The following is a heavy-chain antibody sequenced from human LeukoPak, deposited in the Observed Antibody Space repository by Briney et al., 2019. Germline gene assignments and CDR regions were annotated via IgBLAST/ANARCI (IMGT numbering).Heavy chain of an antibody. J-gene: IGHJ4*02. V-gene: IGHV3-23*01. CDR1: GFTFSSYA. D-gene: IGHD6-25*01. CDR2: ISGSGGST. Sequence: GGSLRLSCAASGFTFSSYAMSWVRQAPGKGLEWVSAISGSGGSTYYADSVKGRFTISRDNSKKTLFLQMNSLRAEDTAIYYCAKGSAAGRPYYFDYWGQGTLVTVSS. CDR3: AKGSAAGRPYYFDY.